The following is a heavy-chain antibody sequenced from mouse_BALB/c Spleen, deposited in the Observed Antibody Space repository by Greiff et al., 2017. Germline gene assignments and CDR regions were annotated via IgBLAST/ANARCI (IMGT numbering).Heavy chain of an antibody. Sequence: EVKLMESGGDLVKPGGSLKLSCAASGFTFSSYGMSWVRQTPDKRLEWVATISSGGSYTYYPDSVTGRFTISRDNAKNTLYLQMSSLKSEDTAMYYCARHYGSSYYFDYWGQGTTLTVSS. V-gene: IGHV5-6*01. D-gene: IGHD1-1*01. CDR1: GFTFSSYG. CDR2: ISSGGSYT. CDR3: ARHYGSSYYFDY. J-gene: IGHJ2*01.